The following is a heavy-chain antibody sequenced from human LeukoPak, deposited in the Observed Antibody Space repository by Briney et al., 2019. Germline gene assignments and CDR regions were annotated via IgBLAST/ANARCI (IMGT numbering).Heavy chain of an antibody. CDR3: ARVPTGYRYFDL. Sequence: SETLSLTCAVYGGSFSGYYWSWIRQTPGKGLEWIGEIHQSGATNYNPFLKSRVTISVDTSKNQFPLKLSSVTAADTAVYYCARVPTGYRYFDLWGRGTLVTVSS. CDR1: GGSFSGYY. J-gene: IGHJ2*01. CDR2: IHQSGAT. D-gene: IGHD1-1*01. V-gene: IGHV4-34*01.